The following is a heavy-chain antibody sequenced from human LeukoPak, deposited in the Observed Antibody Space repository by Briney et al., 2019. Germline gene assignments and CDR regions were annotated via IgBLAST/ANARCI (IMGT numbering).Heavy chain of an antibody. Sequence: SETLSLTCTVSGGSISSYYWSWIRQPAGKGLEWIGRIYTSGNTNYNPTLKSRVTMSVDTSKNQFSLKLSSVTAADTAVYYCARARRRMVRGVIITYYFDYWGQGTLVTVSS. CDR1: GGSISSYY. CDR2: IYTSGNT. J-gene: IGHJ4*02. D-gene: IGHD3-10*01. V-gene: IGHV4-4*07. CDR3: ARARRRMVRGVIITYYFDY.